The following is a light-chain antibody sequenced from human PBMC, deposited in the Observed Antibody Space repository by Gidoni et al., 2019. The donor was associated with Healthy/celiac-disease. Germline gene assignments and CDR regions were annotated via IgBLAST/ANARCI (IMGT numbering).Light chain of an antibody. CDR3: QQLNSYPVS. CDR2: AAS. V-gene: IGKV1-9*01. J-gene: IGKJ2*01. Sequence: DIQLTQSPSFLSASVGDRVTITCRASQGISSYLAWYQQKPGKAHKILIYAASTLQSGVPSRFSGSGSGTEFTLTISSLQPEDFATYYCQQLNSYPVSFGQGTTLEFK. CDR1: QGISSY.